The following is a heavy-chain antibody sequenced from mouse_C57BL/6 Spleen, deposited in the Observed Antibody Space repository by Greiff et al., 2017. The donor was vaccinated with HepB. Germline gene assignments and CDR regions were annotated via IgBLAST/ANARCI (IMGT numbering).Heavy chain of an antibody. J-gene: IGHJ4*01. CDR3: ARSSSGYNAMDY. Sequence: VKLVESGAELVKPGASVKISCKASGYAFSSYWMNWVKQRPGKGLEWIGQIYPGDGDTNYNGKFKGKATLTADKSSSTAYMQLSSLTSEDSAVYFCARSSSGYNAMDYWGQGTSVTVSS. CDR2: IYPGDGDT. D-gene: IGHD3-2*02. V-gene: IGHV1-80*01. CDR1: GYAFSSYW.